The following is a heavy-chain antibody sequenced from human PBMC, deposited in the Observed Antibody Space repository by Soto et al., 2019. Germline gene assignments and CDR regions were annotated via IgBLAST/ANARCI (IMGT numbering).Heavy chain of an antibody. D-gene: IGHD6-13*01. CDR3: TRESSSWYEQDV. J-gene: IGHJ6*02. CDR1: GFSFSRYS. CDR2: ISVSSSTI. Sequence: GGSLRLSCVVSGFSFSRYSMNWVRQAPGKGPEWVSSISVSSSTIYYADSVKGRFTVSRDDSKSIAYLQMNSLKTEDTAVYYCTRESSSWYEQDVWGQGTTVTVSS. V-gene: IGHV3-48*01.